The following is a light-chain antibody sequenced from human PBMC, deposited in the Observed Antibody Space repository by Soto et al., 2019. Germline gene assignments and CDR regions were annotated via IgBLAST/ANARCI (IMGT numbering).Light chain of an antibody. V-gene: IGLV2-14*01. CDR1: SSDVGGYNY. CDR3: SSYTSSSTLEGV. J-gene: IGLJ1*01. CDR2: DVS. Sequence: QSALTQPASMSGSPGQSITISCTGTSSDVGGYNYVSWYQQHPGKAPKLMIYDVSNRPSGVSNRFSGSKSGNTASLTISGLQAEDEADYYCSSYTSSSTLEGVFGTGTKVTVL.